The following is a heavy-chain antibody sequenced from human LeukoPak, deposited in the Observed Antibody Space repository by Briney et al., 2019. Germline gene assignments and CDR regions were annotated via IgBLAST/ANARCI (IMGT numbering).Heavy chain of an antibody. CDR1: GFTFSSYA. D-gene: IGHD2-2*02. Sequence: PGGSLRLSCAASGFTFSSYAMSWVRQAPGKGLEWVSAISGSGGSTYYADSVKGRFTISRDNSKNTLYLQMNSLRAEDTAVYYCAKAEYCSSTSCYIGAFDIWGQGTMVTVSS. CDR3: AKAEYCSSTSCYIGAFDI. V-gene: IGHV3-23*01. J-gene: IGHJ3*02. CDR2: ISGSGGST.